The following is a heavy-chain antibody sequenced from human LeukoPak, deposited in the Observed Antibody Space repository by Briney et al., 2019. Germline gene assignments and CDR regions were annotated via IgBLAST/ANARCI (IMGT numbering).Heavy chain of an antibody. CDR1: GGSFSGYY. J-gene: IGHJ4*02. CDR2: INHSGST. V-gene: IGHV4-34*01. CDR3: ASHVATAMAPFDY. D-gene: IGHD5-18*01. Sequence: SETLSLTCAVYGGSFSGYYWSWIRQPPGKGLEWIGEINHSGSTNYNPSLKSRVTISVDTSKNQFSLKLSSVTAADTAVYYCASHVATAMAPFDYWGQGTLVIVSS.